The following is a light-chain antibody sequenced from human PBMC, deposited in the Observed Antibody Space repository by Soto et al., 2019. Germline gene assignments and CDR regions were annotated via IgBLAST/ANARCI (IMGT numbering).Light chain of an antibody. Sequence: SALTQPASVSGSPGQSITISCTGTSSDVSGYNYVSWYQQHPGKAPKFMIYDVSNRPSGVSNRFSGSKSGNTASLTISGLQAEEEADYYCCSYTTSNTRQIVFGTGTKVTVL. CDR2: DVS. V-gene: IGLV2-14*01. J-gene: IGLJ1*01. CDR3: CSYTTSNTRQIV. CDR1: SSDVSGYNY.